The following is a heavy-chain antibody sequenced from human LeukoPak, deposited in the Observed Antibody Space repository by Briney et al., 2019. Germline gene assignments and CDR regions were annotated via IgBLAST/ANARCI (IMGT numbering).Heavy chain of an antibody. J-gene: IGHJ4*02. CDR3: ARHPVRYSGYERSPAPTTTFDY. Sequence: PSETLSLTCAVYGGSFNGYYWSWIRQPPGKGLEWIGEINHSGSTNYSPSLKSRVTLSVDTSKNQFSLKLTSVTAADTAVYYCARHPVRYSGYERSPAPTTTFDYWGQGTLVTVSS. D-gene: IGHD5-12*01. V-gene: IGHV4-34*01. CDR1: GGSFNGYY. CDR2: INHSGST.